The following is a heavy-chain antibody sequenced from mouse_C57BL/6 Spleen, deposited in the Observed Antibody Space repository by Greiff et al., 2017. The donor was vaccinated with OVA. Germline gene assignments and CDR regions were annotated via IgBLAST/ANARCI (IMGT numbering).Heavy chain of an antibody. Sequence: QVQLKESGAELVKPGASVKLSCKASGYTFTEYTIHWVKQRSGQGLEWIGWFYPGSGSIKYNEKFKDKATLTADKSSSTVYMELSRLTSEDSAVYFCARHEAVTGTRGYFDYWGQGTTLTVSS. CDR3: ARHEAVTGTRGYFDY. J-gene: IGHJ2*01. D-gene: IGHD4-1*01. CDR2: FYPGSGSI. CDR1: GYTFTEYT. V-gene: IGHV1-62-2*01.